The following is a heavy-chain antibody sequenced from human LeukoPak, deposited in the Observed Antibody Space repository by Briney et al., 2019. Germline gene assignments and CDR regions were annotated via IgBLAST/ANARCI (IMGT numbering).Heavy chain of an antibody. V-gene: IGHV3-48*03. CDR2: ISSSGSPI. D-gene: IGHD3-10*01. CDR3: ARDGAYGSGSYYNPNPPNYYFYGMDV. CDR1: GFTFSSYE. Sequence: PGGSLRLSCAAYGFTFSSYEMNWVRQAPGKGLQWVSYISSSGSPIYYADSVKGRFTISRDNAKNSLYLQMNSLRAEDTAVYYCARDGAYGSGSYYNPNPPNYYFYGMDVWGQGTTVTVSS. J-gene: IGHJ6*02.